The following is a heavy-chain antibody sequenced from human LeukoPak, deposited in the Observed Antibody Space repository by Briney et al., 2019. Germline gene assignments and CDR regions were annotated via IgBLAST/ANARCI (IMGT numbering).Heavy chain of an antibody. Sequence: GGSLRLSCTASGFTFGDYAMSWVRQAPGKGQEWVGFIRSKAYGGTTEYAASVKGRFTISRDDSKSIAYLQMNSLKTEDTAVYYCTRDPNGIAVAFFDYWGQGTLVTVSS. CDR3: TRDPNGIAVAFFDY. D-gene: IGHD6-19*01. CDR2: IRSKAYGGTT. J-gene: IGHJ4*02. CDR1: GFTFGDYA. V-gene: IGHV3-49*04.